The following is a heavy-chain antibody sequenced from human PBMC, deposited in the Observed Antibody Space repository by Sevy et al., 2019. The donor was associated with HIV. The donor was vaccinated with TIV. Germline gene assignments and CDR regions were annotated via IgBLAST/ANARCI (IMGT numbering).Heavy chain of an antibody. J-gene: IGHJ5*02. CDR1: GFTFSSYA. CDR3: ASDRRGRGSGYDVDWFDP. V-gene: IGHV3-30-3*01. Sequence: GGSLRLSCAASGFTFSSYAMHWVRQAPGKGLEWVAVISYDGSNKYYADSVKGRFTISRDNSKNTLYLQMNSLRAEDTAVYYCASDRRGRGSGYDVDWFDPWGQGTLVTVSS. CDR2: ISYDGSNK. D-gene: IGHD3-3*01.